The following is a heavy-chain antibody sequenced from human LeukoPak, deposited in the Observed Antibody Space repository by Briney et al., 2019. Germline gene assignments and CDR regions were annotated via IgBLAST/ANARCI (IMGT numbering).Heavy chain of an antibody. CDR1: GGSFSGYY. D-gene: IGHD5-12*01. Sequence: SETLSLTCAVYGGSFSGYYWSWIRQLPGKGLEWIGEINHSGSTNYNPSLKSRVTISVDTSKNQFSLKLSSVTAADTAVYYCARARSGHSRVGFQHWGQGTLVTVSS. V-gene: IGHV4-34*01. J-gene: IGHJ1*01. CDR3: ARARSGHSRVGFQH. CDR2: INHSGST.